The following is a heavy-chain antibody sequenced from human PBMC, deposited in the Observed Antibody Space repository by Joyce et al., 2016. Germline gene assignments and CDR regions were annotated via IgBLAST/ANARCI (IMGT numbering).Heavy chain of an antibody. CDR2: IYCSGST. J-gene: IGHJ4*02. CDR1: GGSISIGGYY. Sequence: QVQLQESAPGLVKPSQTLSLTCTVSGGSISIGGYYWSWVRQSPGKGLECIGYIYCSGSTHRNSSLKRRLTISAATSEDQFSLKVRSVTAADTAVYYCARGNGDFWSGYYNYFDYWGQGILVTVSS. D-gene: IGHD3-3*01. V-gene: IGHV4-30-4*01. CDR3: ARGNGDFWSGYYNYFDY.